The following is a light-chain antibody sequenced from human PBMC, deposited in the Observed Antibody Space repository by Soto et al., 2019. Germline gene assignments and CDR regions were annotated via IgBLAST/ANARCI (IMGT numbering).Light chain of an antibody. CDR3: AAWDDSLSGLV. V-gene: IGLV1-44*01. Sequence: QSVLTQPPSVSGTPGQRVSISCSGSRSNIGINAVDWYHQLPGTAPKVLIYANNQRPSRVPDRCSGSKPGTSASLAINGLQYDDEAHYYCAAWDDSLSGLVFGGGTKLTVL. J-gene: IGLJ2*01. CDR1: RSNIGINA. CDR2: ANN.